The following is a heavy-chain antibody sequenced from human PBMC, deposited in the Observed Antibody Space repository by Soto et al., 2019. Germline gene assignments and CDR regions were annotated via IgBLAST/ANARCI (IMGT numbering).Heavy chain of an antibody. Sequence: GSLRLSCAASGFTFSSYAMSWVRQAAGKGLEWVGGIKSKTDGGTTDYAAPVKGRFTISRDDSKNTLYLQMNSLKTEDTAVYYCTTGRDFGVVIIRDFDYWGQGTLVTVSS. J-gene: IGHJ4*02. CDR1: GFTFSSYA. CDR2: IKSKTDGGTT. D-gene: IGHD3-3*01. V-gene: IGHV3-15*01. CDR3: TTGRDFGVVIIRDFDY.